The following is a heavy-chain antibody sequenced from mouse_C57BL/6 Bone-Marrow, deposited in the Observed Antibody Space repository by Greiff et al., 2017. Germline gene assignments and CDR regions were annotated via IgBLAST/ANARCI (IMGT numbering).Heavy chain of an antibody. V-gene: IGHV1-5*01. CDR1: GYTFTSYW. J-gene: IGHJ3*01. Sequence: EVQLQQPGTELVKPGASVKLSCKASGYTFTSYWMHWVKQRPGQGLEWIGAIYPGNSDTSYNQKFKGKAKLTAVTSASTAYMELSSLTNEDSAVYYCTRGVFQGFAYWGQGTLVTVSA. CDR3: TRGVFQGFAY. D-gene: IGHD3-2*02. CDR2: IYPGNSDT.